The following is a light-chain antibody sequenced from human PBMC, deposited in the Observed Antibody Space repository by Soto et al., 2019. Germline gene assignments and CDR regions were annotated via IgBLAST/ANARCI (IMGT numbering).Light chain of an antibody. Sequence: QSVLTQPRSVSGSPGQSVTISCTGTSSDVGGYNYVSWYQQHPGKAPKLMIYDVSKRPSGVPDRFSGSKSGNTASLTISGLQAEDEADYYCCSDAGSYRFGTGTKVTVL. V-gene: IGLV2-11*01. CDR3: CSDAGSYR. J-gene: IGLJ1*01. CDR1: SSDVGGYNY. CDR2: DVS.